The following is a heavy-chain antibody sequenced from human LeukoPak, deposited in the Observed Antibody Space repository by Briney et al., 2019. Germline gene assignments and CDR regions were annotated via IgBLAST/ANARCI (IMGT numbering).Heavy chain of an antibody. CDR1: GFTFGSHA. D-gene: IGHD2-2*01. CDR3: ARSSISPHYYFYYMDV. V-gene: IGHV3-30*11. Sequence: GGSLRLSCAASGFTFGSHAMHWVRQAPGKGLEWVAFISHDGNDKYFADSVRGRFTISRDISKNTLYLQMNSLRAEDTAVYYCARSSISPHYYFYYMDVWGKGTTVTVSS. CDR2: ISHDGNDK. J-gene: IGHJ6*03.